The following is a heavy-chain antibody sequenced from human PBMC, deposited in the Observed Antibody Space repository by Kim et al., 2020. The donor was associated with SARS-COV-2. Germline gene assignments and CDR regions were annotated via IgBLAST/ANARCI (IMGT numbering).Heavy chain of an antibody. CDR1: GGTFSSYA. Sequence: SVKVSCKASGGTFSSYAISWVRQAPGQGLEWMGGIIPIFGTANYAQKFQGRVTITADESTSTAYMELSSLRSEDTAVHYCASPLPYYYDSSGLPYGMDVWGQGTTVTVSS. J-gene: IGHJ6*02. CDR3: ASPLPYYYDSSGLPYGMDV. V-gene: IGHV1-69*13. CDR2: IIPIFGTA. D-gene: IGHD3-22*01.